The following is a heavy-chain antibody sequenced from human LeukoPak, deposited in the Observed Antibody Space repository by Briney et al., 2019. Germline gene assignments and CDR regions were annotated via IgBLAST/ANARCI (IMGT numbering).Heavy chain of an antibody. V-gene: IGHV3-53*05. Sequence: GGSLRLSCTVSGFTVSINSMSWVRQAPGKGLEWVSFIYSDNTHYSDSVKGRCTISRDNSKNTLYLQMNSLRAEDTAVYYCAKRRGLELLYYYYMDVWGRGTTVTVSS. CDR2: IYSDNT. CDR1: GFTVSINS. CDR3: AKRRGLELLYYYYMDV. J-gene: IGHJ6*03. D-gene: IGHD1-7*01.